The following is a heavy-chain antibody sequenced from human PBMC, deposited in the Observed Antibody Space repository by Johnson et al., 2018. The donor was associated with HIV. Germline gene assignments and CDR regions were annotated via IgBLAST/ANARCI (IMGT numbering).Heavy chain of an antibody. V-gene: IGHV3-23*04. CDR2: ISGSGGGT. D-gene: IGHD1-26*01. CDR3: ARLEELLRAFDI. J-gene: IGHJ3*02. Sequence: VQLVESGGGVIRPGGSLRLSCTASGFTFDDYGMSWVRQAPGKGLEWVSAISGSGGGTYYADSVKGRFTISRDNSKNTLYLQMNSLRAEDTAVYYCARLEELLRAFDIWGQGTMVTVSS. CDR1: GFTFDDYG.